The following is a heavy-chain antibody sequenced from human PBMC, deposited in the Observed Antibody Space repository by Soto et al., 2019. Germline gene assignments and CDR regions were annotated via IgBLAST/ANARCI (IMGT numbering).Heavy chain of an antibody. D-gene: IGHD3-9*01. J-gene: IGHJ3*01. CDR1: GFSFSRYW. CDR2: INTDGSST. CDR3: ARSPGGYYIE. Sequence: GGSLRLSCADSGFSFSRYWMHWVRQGPGKGLVWVSRINTDGSSTNYADSVRGRFAISRDNAKNTVYLQMNSLRDEDTAVYYCARSPGGYYIEWGQGTMVTVS. V-gene: IGHV3-74*01.